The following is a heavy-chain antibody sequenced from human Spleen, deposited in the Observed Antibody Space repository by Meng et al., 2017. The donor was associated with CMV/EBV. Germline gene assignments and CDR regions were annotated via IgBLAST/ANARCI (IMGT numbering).Heavy chain of an antibody. CDR2: ITWDGVST. CDR3: AKGGYYDNSGSFDY. J-gene: IGHJ4*02. V-gene: IGHV3-43*01. D-gene: IGHD3-22*01. Sequence: GESLKISCAASGFTFDDYTMHWVRQAPGKGLEWVSLITWDGVSTYYADSVKGRFTISRDNSKNSLHLQMNSLRTEDNALYYCAKGGYYDNSGSFDYWGQGTLVTVSS. CDR1: GFTFDDYT.